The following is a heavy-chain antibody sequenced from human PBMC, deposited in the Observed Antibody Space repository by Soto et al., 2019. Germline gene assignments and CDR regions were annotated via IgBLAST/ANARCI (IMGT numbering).Heavy chain of an antibody. V-gene: IGHV3-23*01. J-gene: IGHJ4*02. CDR3: AKDWYEDY. D-gene: IGHD6-13*01. Sequence: EVQLLESGGDFVQPGGSLRLSCAASGFTFTTYAMTWVRQAPGKGLEWVSAINTAGTTYYADSVKGRFTISRANAKNTLYLQMNGLRAEDTAVYYCAKDWYEDYWGQGTLVTVSS. CDR1: GFTFTTYA. CDR2: INTAGTT.